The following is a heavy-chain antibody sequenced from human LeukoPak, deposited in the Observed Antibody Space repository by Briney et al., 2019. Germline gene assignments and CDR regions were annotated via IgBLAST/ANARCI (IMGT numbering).Heavy chain of an antibody. D-gene: IGHD3-3*01. CDR3: ARSRFWSGSYNWFDP. Sequence: ASVKVSCKASGYTLTGYYMHWVRQAPGQGLEWMGWINPNSGGTNYAQKFQGRVTMTRDTSISTAYMELSRLRSDDTAVYYCARSRFWSGSYNWFDPWGQGTLVTVSS. J-gene: IGHJ5*02. CDR2: INPNSGGT. CDR1: GYTLTGYY. V-gene: IGHV1-2*02.